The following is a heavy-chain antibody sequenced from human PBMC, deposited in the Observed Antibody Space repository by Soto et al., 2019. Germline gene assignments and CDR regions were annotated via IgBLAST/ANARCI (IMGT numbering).Heavy chain of an antibody. V-gene: IGHV3-48*02. CDR1: GFTISSYS. Sequence: EVQLVESGGGLVQPGGSLRLSCAASGFTISSYSMNWVRQAPGKGLEWVSYISSSSSTIYYADSVKGRFTISRDNAKNSLYLQMNSLRDEDTAVYYCARASVYGDQGFVYFDYWGQGTLVTVSS. J-gene: IGHJ4*02. CDR3: ARASVYGDQGFVYFDY. CDR2: ISSSSSTI. D-gene: IGHD4-17*01.